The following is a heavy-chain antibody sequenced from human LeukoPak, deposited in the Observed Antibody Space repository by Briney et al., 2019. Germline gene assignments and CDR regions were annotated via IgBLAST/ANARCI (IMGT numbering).Heavy chain of an antibody. CDR2: ISYDGSNK. D-gene: IGHD3-10*01. CDR3: AKNYGSGSYCFDY. Sequence: GRSLRLSCAASGFTFSSYAVHWVRQAPGKGLEWVAVISYDGSNKYYADSVKGRFTISRDNSKNTLYLQMNSLRAEDTAVYYCAKNYGSGSYCFDYWGQGTLVTVSS. V-gene: IGHV3-30-3*02. CDR1: GFTFSSYA. J-gene: IGHJ4*02.